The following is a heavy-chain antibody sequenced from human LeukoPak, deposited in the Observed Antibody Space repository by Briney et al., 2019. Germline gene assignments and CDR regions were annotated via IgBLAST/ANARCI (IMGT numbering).Heavy chain of an antibody. Sequence: GGSLSLSCVASGFTFSSYSMNWARQAPGQGLEWVSYIISSVSTIYYADPVKSRFTISRDNAKNSLYLQMNSLRAEDTAVFYCARGFGDYHFDSWGQGTLVTVSS. D-gene: IGHD4-17*01. CDR3: ARGFGDYHFDS. CDR1: GFTFSSYS. V-gene: IGHV3-48*01. J-gene: IGHJ4*02. CDR2: IISSVSTI.